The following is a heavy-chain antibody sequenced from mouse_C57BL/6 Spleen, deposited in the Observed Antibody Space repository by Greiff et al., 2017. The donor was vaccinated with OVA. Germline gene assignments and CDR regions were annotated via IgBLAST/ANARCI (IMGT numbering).Heavy chain of an antibody. CDR2: ISSGGSYT. Sequence: EVQRVESGGDLVKPGGSLKLSCAASGFTFSSYGMSWVRQTPDKRLEWVATISSGGSYTYYPDSVKGRFTISRDNAKNTLYLQMSSLKSEDTAMYYCARQITTAPFAYWGQGTLVTVSA. V-gene: IGHV5-6*01. D-gene: IGHD1-2*01. J-gene: IGHJ3*01. CDR1: GFTFSSYG. CDR3: ARQITTAPFAY.